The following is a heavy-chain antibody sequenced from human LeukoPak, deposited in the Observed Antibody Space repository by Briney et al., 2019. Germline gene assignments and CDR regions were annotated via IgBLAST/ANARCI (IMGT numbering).Heavy chain of an antibody. Sequence: GGSLRLSCAASGFTFSSYWMHWVRHAPGKGLVWVSRINSEGSRTTYADSVKGRFTISRDNAKTSLYLQMNSLRAEDTAIYYCAKGFYGWGQGTLVTVSS. CDR1: GFTFSSYW. CDR2: INSEGSRT. J-gene: IGHJ4*02. D-gene: IGHD2/OR15-2a*01. CDR3: AKGFYG. V-gene: IGHV3-74*01.